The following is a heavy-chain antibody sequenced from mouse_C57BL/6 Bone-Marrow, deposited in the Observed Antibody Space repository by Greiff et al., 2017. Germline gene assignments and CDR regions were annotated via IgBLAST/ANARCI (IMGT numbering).Heavy chain of an antibody. D-gene: IGHD1-1*01. V-gene: IGHV1-18*01. CDR1: GYTFTDYN. J-gene: IGHJ4*01. Sequence: VQLQQSGPELVKPGASVKIPCKASGYTFTDYNMDWVKQSHGKSLEWIGDINPNNGGTIYNQKFKGKATLTVDTSSSTAYMELRSLTSADTAIYYCARGYYGSPDYYAMDYWGQGTSVTVSS. CDR2: INPNNGGT. CDR3: ARGYYGSPDYYAMDY.